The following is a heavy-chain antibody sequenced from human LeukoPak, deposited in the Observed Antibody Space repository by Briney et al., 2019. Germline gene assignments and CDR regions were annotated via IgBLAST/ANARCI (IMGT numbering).Heavy chain of an antibody. D-gene: IGHD3-22*01. Sequence: AASVKVSCKASGYTFTSYDFDWLRQATGQGPEWMGWMNPNSGATGYAQKLQGRVTMTTDTSTSTAYMELRSLRSDDTAVYYCARDVTMIVVAGGYWGQGTLVTVSS. CDR2: MNPNSGAT. CDR3: ARDVTMIVVAGGY. V-gene: IGHV1-8*01. J-gene: IGHJ4*02. CDR1: GYTFTSYD.